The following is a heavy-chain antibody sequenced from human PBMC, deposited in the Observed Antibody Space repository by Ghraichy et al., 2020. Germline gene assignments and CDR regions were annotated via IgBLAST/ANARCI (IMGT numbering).Heavy chain of an antibody. D-gene: IGHD5-18*01. V-gene: IGHV1-46*01. Sequence: ASVKVSCKASGYTFTRHYMHWVRQAPGQGLEWMGIINPSGGSTSHAQKFQGRVTMTRDTSTSTVYMELSSLRSEDTAVYYCARGDPGYNYGYWCDYWGQGTLVTVSS. J-gene: IGHJ4*02. CDR2: INPSGGST. CDR1: GYTFTRHY. CDR3: ARGDPGYNYGYWCDY.